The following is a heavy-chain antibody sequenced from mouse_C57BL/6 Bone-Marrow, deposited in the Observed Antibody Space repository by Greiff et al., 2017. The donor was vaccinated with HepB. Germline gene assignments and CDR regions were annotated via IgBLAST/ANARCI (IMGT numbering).Heavy chain of an antibody. CDR3: ARAPYYYGSSWFAY. CDR2: ISSGGSYT. D-gene: IGHD1-1*01. J-gene: IGHJ3*01. V-gene: IGHV5-6*01. CDR1: GFTFSSYG. Sequence: EVQGVESGGDLVKPGGSLKLSCAASGFTFSSYGMSWVRQTPDKRLEWVATISSGGSYTYYPDSVKGRFTISRDNAKNTLYLQMSSLKSEDTAMYYCARAPYYYGSSWFAYWGQGTLVTVSA.